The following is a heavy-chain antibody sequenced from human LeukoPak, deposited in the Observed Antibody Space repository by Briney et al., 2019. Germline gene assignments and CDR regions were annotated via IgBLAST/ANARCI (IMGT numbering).Heavy chain of an antibody. J-gene: IGHJ4*02. CDR1: GIISINSW. CDR2: IKQVGGDK. Sequence: PGGSLRLSCAASGIISINSWMNWVRQAPGKGLEWVANIKQVGGDKNYVDSVKGRFTISGDNAKNSVYLQMNSLRAEDTAVYYCARDAPFDYWGQGTLVTVSS. V-gene: IGHV3-7*03. CDR3: ARDAPFDY.